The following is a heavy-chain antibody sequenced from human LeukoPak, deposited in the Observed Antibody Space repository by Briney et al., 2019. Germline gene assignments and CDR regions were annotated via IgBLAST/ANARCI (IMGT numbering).Heavy chain of an antibody. J-gene: IGHJ4*02. V-gene: IGHV4-38-2*01. CDR1: GYSLSSGYY. D-gene: IGHD5-18*01. CDR3: ARHVRGYSSSQDY. Sequence: SETLSLTCAVSGYSLSSGYYWGWIRQPPGKGLEWIGSIYHSGSTYYNPSLKSRVTISVDTSKNQFSLKLSSVTAADTAVYYCARHVRGYSSSQDYWGQGTLATVSS. CDR2: IYHSGST.